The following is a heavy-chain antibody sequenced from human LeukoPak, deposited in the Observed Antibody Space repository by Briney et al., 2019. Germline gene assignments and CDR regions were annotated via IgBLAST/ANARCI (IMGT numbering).Heavy chain of an antibody. D-gene: IGHD2-2*01. J-gene: IGHJ4*02. CDR3: AKVREWGTSSSTSPYYFDY. Sequence: GGSLRLSCAASGFTFSSYAMSWVRQAPGKGLERVSAISGSGGSTYYADSVKRRFTISRDNSKNTLYLQMNSLRAEDTAVYYCAKVREWGTSSSTSPYYFDYWGQGTLVTVSS. V-gene: IGHV3-23*01. CDR1: GFTFSSYA. CDR2: ISGSGGST.